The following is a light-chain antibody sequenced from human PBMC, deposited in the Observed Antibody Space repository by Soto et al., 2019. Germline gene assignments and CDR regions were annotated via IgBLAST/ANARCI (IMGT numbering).Light chain of an antibody. J-gene: IGKJ2*01. Sequence: EIVMTHSPATLSVSPGERATLSCRASQSVSNNLAWYQQKPGQAPRLLIYGASTRDTAIPARFSGSGSGTEFTITISSLQSEDFAVYFCQQYDNWPYTFGQGNKLEIK. CDR2: GAS. CDR3: QQYDNWPYT. V-gene: IGKV3-15*01. CDR1: QSVSNN.